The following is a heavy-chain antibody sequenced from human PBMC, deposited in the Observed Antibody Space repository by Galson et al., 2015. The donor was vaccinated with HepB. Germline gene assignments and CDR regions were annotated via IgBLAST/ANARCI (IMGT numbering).Heavy chain of an antibody. CDR1: GDSISSYY. D-gene: IGHD3-10*01. CDR2: ISGII. CDR3: ARDLSGFGEVNIYWYFDL. V-gene: IGHV4-59*01. Sequence: LSLTCTVSGDSISSYYWSWVRHFPGTGLEWIGSISGIIINYNPSLKSRVSISVDTSKNQFSLNVHSVTAADTAVYYCARDLSGFGEVNIYWYFDLWGRGTLVTVPS. J-gene: IGHJ2*01.